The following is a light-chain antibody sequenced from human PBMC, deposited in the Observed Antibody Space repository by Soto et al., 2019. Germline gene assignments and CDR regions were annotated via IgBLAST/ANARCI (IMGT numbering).Light chain of an antibody. J-gene: IGLJ3*02. Sequence: QLVLTQSPSASASLGASVKLTRTLSSGHSSYAIAWHQQQPGKGPRYLMKLNSDGSHSKGDGIPDRFSGSSSGAERYLTISSLQSEDEADYYCQTWGTGIWVFGGGTQLTVL. V-gene: IGLV4-69*01. CDR2: LNSDGSH. CDR1: SGHSSYA. CDR3: QTWGTGIWV.